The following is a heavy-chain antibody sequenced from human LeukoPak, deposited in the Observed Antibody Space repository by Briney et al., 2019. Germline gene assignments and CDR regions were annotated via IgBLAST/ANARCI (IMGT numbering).Heavy chain of an antibody. CDR3: AKDRRGYSSSWYGYFGY. J-gene: IGHJ4*02. Sequence: PGGSLRLSCAASGFTFSSYAMSWVRQAPGKGLEWVSAISGSGGSTYYADSVKGRFTISRDNSKNTLYLQMNSLRAEDTAVYYCAKDRRGYSSSWYGYFGYWGQGTLVTVSS. CDR1: GFTFSSYA. D-gene: IGHD6-13*01. CDR2: ISGSGGST. V-gene: IGHV3-23*01.